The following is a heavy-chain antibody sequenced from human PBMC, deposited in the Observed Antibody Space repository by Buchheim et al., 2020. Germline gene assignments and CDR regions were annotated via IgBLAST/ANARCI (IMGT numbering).Heavy chain of an antibody. D-gene: IGHD3-10*01. Sequence: EVQLVESGGGLVQPGGSLRLSCAASGFTFSSYEMNWVRQAPGKGLEWVSYISSSGSTIYYADSVKGRFTTSRDNAKNSLYLQMNSLRAEDTAVYYCARDKRGLRESMSYFDYWGQGTL. CDR1: GFTFSSYE. J-gene: IGHJ4*02. CDR2: ISSSGSTI. CDR3: ARDKRGLRESMSYFDY. V-gene: IGHV3-48*03.